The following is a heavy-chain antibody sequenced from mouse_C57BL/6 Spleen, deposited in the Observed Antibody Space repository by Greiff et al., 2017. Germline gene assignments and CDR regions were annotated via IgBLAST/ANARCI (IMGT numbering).Heavy chain of an antibody. CDR3: ASYYDYDGAGFAY. CDR1: GFTFSSYG. D-gene: IGHD2-4*01. CDR2: ISSGGSYT. V-gene: IGHV5-6*01. J-gene: IGHJ3*01. Sequence: EVQLVESGGDLVKPGGSLKLSCAASGFTFSSYGMSWVRQTPDKRLEWVATISSGGSYTYYPDSVKGRFTISRDNAKNTLDLQMSSLKSEDTAMYYCASYYDYDGAGFAYWGQGTLVTVSA.